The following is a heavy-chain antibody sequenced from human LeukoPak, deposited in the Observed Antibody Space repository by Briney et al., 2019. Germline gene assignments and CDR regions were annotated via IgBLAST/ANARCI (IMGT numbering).Heavy chain of an antibody. CDR1: GYRFTTDY. V-gene: IGHV5-51*01. CDR3: ARRSYGTDSSGYYYDY. Sequence: GESLKISYKASGYRFTTDYIGWVRQMPGKGLEWMGIIYPDDSETNYSPSFQGQVTISADKSISTAYLQWSSLKASDTAMYYCARRSYGTDSSGYYYDYWGQGTLVTVSS. D-gene: IGHD3-22*01. J-gene: IGHJ4*02. CDR2: IYPDDSET.